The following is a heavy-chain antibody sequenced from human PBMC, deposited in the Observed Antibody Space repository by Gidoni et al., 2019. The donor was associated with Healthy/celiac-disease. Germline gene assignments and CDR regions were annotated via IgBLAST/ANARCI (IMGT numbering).Heavy chain of an antibody. J-gene: IGHJ4*02. Sequence: EVQLVESGGVVVQPGGSLRLSCAASGSTFDDYTMHWVRQAPGKGLEWVSLISWDGGSTYYADSVKGRVTISRDNSKNSLYLQMNSLRTEDTALYYCAKSPDSSGYYYDYWGQGTLVTVSS. CDR1: GSTFDDYT. CDR3: AKSPDSSGYYYDY. V-gene: IGHV3-43*01. D-gene: IGHD3-22*01. CDR2: ISWDGGST.